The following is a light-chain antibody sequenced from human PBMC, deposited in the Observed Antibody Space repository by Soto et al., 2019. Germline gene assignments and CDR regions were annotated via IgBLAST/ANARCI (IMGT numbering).Light chain of an antibody. CDR2: GAS. Sequence: EIVLTQSPGTLSLSPGERATLSCMASQTLTTRFLAWYQQKPGQAPRLLIYGASSRATGIPDRFSGSGSGTAYTLTISRLEPDDFALYSFQQYAALPYTFGQGPTLEIK. V-gene: IGKV3-20*01. CDR1: QTLTTRF. J-gene: IGKJ2*01. CDR3: QQYAALPYT.